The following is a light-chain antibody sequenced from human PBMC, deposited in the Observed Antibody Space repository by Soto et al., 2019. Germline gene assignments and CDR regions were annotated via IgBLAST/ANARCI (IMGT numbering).Light chain of an antibody. CDR3: QQYNNWPRT. CDR2: AAS. V-gene: IGKV3D-15*01. Sequence: EMVMTQSPATLSVSPGERATLSCRASQSVSSNFLAWYQQKPGQAPRLLIYAASSRATGIPDRFSGSGSGTEFTLTISSLQSEDFAVYYCQQYNNWPRTFGQGTKVDIK. J-gene: IGKJ1*01. CDR1: QSVSSN.